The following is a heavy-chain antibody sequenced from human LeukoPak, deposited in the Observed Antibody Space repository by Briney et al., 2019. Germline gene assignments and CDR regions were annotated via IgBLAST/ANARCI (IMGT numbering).Heavy chain of an antibody. V-gene: IGHV3-23*01. CDR2: FSNSGDST. CDR3: AKSSPIAAAGEVSDF. J-gene: IGHJ4*02. Sequence: GGSLRLSCAASGFTFSSYSMSWVRQALGKGLEWVSVFSNSGDSTYSADSVKGRFTISRDNSKNTLYLQMTSLRAEDTAVYYCAKSSPIAAAGEVSDFWGQGTLVTVSS. D-gene: IGHD6-13*01. CDR1: GFTFSSYS.